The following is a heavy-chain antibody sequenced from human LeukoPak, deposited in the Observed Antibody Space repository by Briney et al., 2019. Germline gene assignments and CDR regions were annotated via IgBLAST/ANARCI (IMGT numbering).Heavy chain of an antibody. Sequence: PGGSLRLSCAASGFTFSSYAMIWVRQAPGKGLEWVSVISAGGGSTDYADSVKGRFTISRDNSKNTLYLQMNSLRAEDTAVYYCARLTYYYDSSAWGQGTLVTVSS. J-gene: IGHJ4*02. D-gene: IGHD3-22*01. CDR1: GFTFSSYA. V-gene: IGHV3-23*01. CDR2: ISAGGGST. CDR3: ARLTYYYDSSA.